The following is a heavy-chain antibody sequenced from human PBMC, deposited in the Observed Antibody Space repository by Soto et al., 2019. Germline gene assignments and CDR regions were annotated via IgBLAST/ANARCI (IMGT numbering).Heavy chain of an antibody. J-gene: IGHJ1*01. V-gene: IGHV3-23*01. Sequence: GGSLRLSCAASGFTFSNYGMSWVRQGPGKGLELVSVMSGSGGSTYDADSVKGRCTLSRDNTNNTVYLQMNNLRAEDTAVYYCAKDSPVGVPLLRDLHDWGQGTLVTVSS. CDR3: AKDSPVGVPLLRDLHD. CDR1: GFTFSNYG. D-gene: IGHD2-15*01. CDR2: MSGSGGST.